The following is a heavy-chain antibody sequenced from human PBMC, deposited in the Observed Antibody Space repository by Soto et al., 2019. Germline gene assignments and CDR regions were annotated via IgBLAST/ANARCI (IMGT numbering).Heavy chain of an antibody. J-gene: IGHJ4*02. V-gene: IGHV4-34*01. Sequence: PSETLSLTCAVYGGSFSGYYWSWIRQPPGKGLEWIGEINHSGSTNYNPSLKSRVTISVDTSKNQFSLKLSSVTAADTAVYYCARGGGSSWKKYYFDYWGQGTLVTVSS. CDR3: ARGGGSSWKKYYFDY. CDR1: GGSFSGYY. D-gene: IGHD6-13*01. CDR2: INHSGST.